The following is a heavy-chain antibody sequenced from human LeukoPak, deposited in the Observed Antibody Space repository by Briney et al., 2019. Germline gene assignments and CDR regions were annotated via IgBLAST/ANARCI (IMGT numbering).Heavy chain of an antibody. J-gene: IGHJ4*02. CDR1: GGSISSYY. CDR2: IYYSGST. CDR3: ARHIVAKYPFDY. Sequence: PSETLSLTCTVSGGSISSYYWSWIRQPPGKGLEWIGYIYYSGSTNYNPSLKSRVTISVDTSKNQFSLKLSSVTAADTAVYYCARHIVAKYPFDYWGQGTLVTVSS. D-gene: IGHD5-12*01. V-gene: IGHV4-59*08.